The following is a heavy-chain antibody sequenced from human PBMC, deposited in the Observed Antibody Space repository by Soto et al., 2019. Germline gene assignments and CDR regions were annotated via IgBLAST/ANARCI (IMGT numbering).Heavy chain of an antibody. D-gene: IGHD4-17*01. Sequence: EVQLLESGGGLVQPGGSLSLSCAASGFTFSSYAMSWVRQAPGKGLEWVSAISGSGGSTYYADSVKGRFTISRDNSKNTLYLQMNSLRAEDTAVYYCANVTPDYGDYQTGDYWGQGTLVTVSS. CDR2: ISGSGGST. CDR3: ANVTPDYGDYQTGDY. V-gene: IGHV3-23*01. CDR1: GFTFSSYA. J-gene: IGHJ4*02.